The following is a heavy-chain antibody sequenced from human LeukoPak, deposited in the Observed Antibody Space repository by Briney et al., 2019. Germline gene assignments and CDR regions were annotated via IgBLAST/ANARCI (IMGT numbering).Heavy chain of an antibody. J-gene: IGHJ5*02. Sequence: ASVKVSCKASGYTFTGYYMHWVRQAPGQGLEWMGWINPNSGGTNYAQKFQGRVTMTRDTSISTAYMELSRLRSDDTAVYYCARVGSSNWYWFDPWGQGTLVTVSS. CDR2: INPNSGGT. D-gene: IGHD6-13*01. CDR3: ARVGSSNWYWFDP. CDR1: GYTFTGYY. V-gene: IGHV1-2*02.